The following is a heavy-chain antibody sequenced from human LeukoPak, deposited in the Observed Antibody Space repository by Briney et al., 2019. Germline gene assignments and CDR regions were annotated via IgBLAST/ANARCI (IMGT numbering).Heavy chain of an antibody. Sequence: PGGSLRLPCVTSGFTFSSYWMTWVRQAPGKGLEWVDNINQDGHEKNYVDSVKGRFTMSRDNPKNSVYLQMNSLRAEDTAVYFCVRDMDVWAQGTTVTVSS. CDR1: GFTFSSYW. CDR3: VRDMDV. CDR2: INQDGHEK. J-gene: IGHJ6*02. V-gene: IGHV3-7*05.